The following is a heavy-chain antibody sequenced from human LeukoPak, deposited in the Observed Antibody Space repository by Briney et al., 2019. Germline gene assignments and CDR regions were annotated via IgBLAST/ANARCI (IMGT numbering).Heavy chain of an antibody. D-gene: IGHD3-22*01. CDR2: ISFDGNED. J-gene: IGHJ4*02. Sequence: GGSLSFCCAAAGFTFSRYAMPWVRQAPGKRLERVACISFDGNEDFYADSVRGRFTISRENSKTTLYVQMFHLGPEDTAMYYCAGDSRDAGHYGPHCDSWGQGTLVTVSS. V-gene: IGHV3-30*01. CDR1: GFTFSRYA. CDR3: AGDSRDAGHYGPHCDS.